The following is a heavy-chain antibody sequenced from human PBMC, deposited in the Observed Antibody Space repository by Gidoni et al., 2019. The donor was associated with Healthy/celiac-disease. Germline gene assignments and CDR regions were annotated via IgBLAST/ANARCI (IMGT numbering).Heavy chain of an antibody. V-gene: IGHV3-23*01. D-gene: IGHD6-19*01. Sequence: EVQLLESGGGLVQPGGSLRLSCAASGFTFSSYAMSWVRQAPGKGLECVSAISGSGGSTYYADSVKGRFTISRDNSKNTLYLQMNSLRAEDTAVYYCAKYPSSGWYGLEFFDYWGQGTLVTVSS. J-gene: IGHJ4*02. CDR3: AKYPSSGWYGLEFFDY. CDR2: ISGSGGST. CDR1: GFTFSSYA.